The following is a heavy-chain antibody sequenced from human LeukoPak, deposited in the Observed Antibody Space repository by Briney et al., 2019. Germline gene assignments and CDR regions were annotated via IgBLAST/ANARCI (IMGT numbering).Heavy chain of an antibody. D-gene: IGHD2-15*01. CDR1: GFTFRSHA. J-gene: IGHJ4*02. Sequence: GGSLRLSCVGSGFTFRSHAMSWVRQAPEKGLEFVSGIYENGGTTYYADSVKGRFSISRDNSKNALYLQMDSLRGEDTAVYYCAKDFRIGHSAHFDHWGQGALVTVSS. CDR3: AKDFRIGHSAHFDH. V-gene: IGHV3-23*01. CDR2: IYENGGTT.